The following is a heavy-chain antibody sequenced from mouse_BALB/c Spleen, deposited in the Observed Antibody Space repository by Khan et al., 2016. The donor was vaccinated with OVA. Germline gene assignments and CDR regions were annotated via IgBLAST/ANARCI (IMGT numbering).Heavy chain of an antibody. J-gene: IGHJ4*01. CDR2: ISSGGSYA. CDR3: ASPEVRRDYAMDY. V-gene: IGHV5-9-3*01. Sequence: EVELVESGGGLVKPGGSLKLSCAASGFTFSSYVMSWVRQTPEKRLEWVATISSGGSYAYYPDSVKGRFTISRDNAKNTLYLQMSSLRSEDTAMYYCASPEVRRDYAMDYWGQGTSVTVSS. D-gene: IGHD2-14*01. CDR1: GFTFSSYV.